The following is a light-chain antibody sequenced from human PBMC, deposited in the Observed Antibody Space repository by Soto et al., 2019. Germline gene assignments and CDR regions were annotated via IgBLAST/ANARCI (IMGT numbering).Light chain of an antibody. V-gene: IGLV2-14*01. CDR2: DVS. CDR1: NSDVGGYNY. CDR3: SSYTSSSTLVV. J-gene: IGLJ2*01. Sequence: QSALTQPASVSGSPGQSITISCIGTNSDVGGYNYVSWYQQHPGKAPNLMIYDVSNRPSGVSNRFSGSKSGNTASLTISGLQAEDEADYYCSSYTSSSTLVVFGGGTKVTVL.